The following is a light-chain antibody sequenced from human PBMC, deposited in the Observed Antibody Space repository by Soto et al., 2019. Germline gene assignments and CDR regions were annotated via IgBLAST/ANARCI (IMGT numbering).Light chain of an antibody. CDR3: SSYAGSNNPYV. V-gene: IGLV2-8*01. J-gene: IGLJ1*01. CDR2: EVN. CDR1: SSDVGGYNY. Sequence: QSALTQPPSASGSPGQSVTISCTGTSSDVGGYNYVSWYQHHPGKAPKLMIYEVNKRPSGVPNRFSGSRSGNTASLTVSGLQAEDEADYYCSSYAGSNNPYVFGTGTELTVL.